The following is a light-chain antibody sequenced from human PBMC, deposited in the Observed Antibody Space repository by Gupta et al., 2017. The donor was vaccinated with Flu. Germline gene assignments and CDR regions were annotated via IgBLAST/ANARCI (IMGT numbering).Light chain of an antibody. CDR3: QQEDSYPWT. CDR2: EAS. CDR1: QNINNW. V-gene: IGKV1-5*03. Sequence: PSTLSASVGDRVTITCRASQNINNWLAWYQQRPGKAPNLLIYEASSLESGVPSRFSGSESGTEFTLTINSLQPDDFATYYCQQEDSYPWTFGQGTKVEV. J-gene: IGKJ1*01.